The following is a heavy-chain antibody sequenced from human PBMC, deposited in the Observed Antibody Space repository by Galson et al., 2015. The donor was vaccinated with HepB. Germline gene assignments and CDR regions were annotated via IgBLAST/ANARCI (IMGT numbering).Heavy chain of an antibody. CDR2: ISAYNGNT. CDR1: GYSFPNYG. J-gene: IGHJ4*02. D-gene: IGHD4-17*01. CDR3: ARDTSYSDSSLSY. V-gene: IGHV1-18*01. Sequence: SVKVSCKASGYSFPNYGISWVRQAPGQGLVWMGWISAYNGNTNFAQKFQGRVTMTTDTSTSTVYMELRSLRSDDTAVYYCARDTSYSDSSLSYWGQGTLVTVSS.